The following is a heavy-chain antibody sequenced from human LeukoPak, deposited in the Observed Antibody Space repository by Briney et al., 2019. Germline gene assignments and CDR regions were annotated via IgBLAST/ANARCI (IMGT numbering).Heavy chain of an antibody. CDR3: ARGNYDILTAFDY. Sequence: GGSLRLSCVASGFTCSTSWMNWVRQAPGKGLEWVANIKGDGSVQSYVDSVKGRFTISRDNAKNSLFLEMNSLRAEDTAVYYCARGNYDILTAFDYWGQGTLVTVSS. J-gene: IGHJ4*02. CDR1: GFTCSTSW. CDR2: IKGDGSVQ. D-gene: IGHD3-9*01. V-gene: IGHV3-7*02.